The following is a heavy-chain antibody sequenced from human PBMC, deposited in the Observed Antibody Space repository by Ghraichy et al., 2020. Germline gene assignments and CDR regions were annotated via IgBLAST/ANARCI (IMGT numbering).Heavy chain of an antibody. CDR3: ARGNYYERSGYYKSEAFDI. Sequence: SVKVSCKTSGGTVSSDAISWVRQAPGQGLEWMGGIIPIFGTTNYAQKFQGRVTITADKSTSTAYMDLSSLRSEDTAVYYCARGNYYERSGYYKSEAFDIWGQGTMVTVSS. J-gene: IGHJ3*02. CDR2: IIPIFGTT. D-gene: IGHD3-22*01. V-gene: IGHV1-69*06. CDR1: GGTVSSDA.